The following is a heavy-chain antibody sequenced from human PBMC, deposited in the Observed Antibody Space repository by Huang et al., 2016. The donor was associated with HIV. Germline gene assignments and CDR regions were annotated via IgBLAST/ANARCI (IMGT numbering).Heavy chain of an antibody. CDR3: AKESRWFSDFDQ. Sequence: QVQLVEAGGGVVQPGTSLRLSCAASGFIFSYFGMHWVRQAPGKGLEGVAVISYDGRSDRYSDSVKGRFTISRDNDKNTLSLEMNRLRHDDTAVYYCAKESRWFSDFDQWGQGTLVTVSS. CDR2: ISYDGRSD. J-gene: IGHJ5*02. CDR1: GFIFSYFG. V-gene: IGHV3-30*18. D-gene: IGHD2-15*01.